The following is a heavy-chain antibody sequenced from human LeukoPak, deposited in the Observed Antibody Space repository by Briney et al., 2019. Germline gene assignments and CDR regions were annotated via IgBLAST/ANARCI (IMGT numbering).Heavy chain of an antibody. J-gene: IGHJ4*02. CDR3: AEVDGYSSSWYY. V-gene: IGHV3-23*01. CDR1: GFTFSSYA. D-gene: IGHD6-13*01. CDR2: ISGSGGST. Sequence: GGSLRLSCAASGFTFSSYAMSWVRQAPGEGLEWVSAISGSGGSTFYADSVKGRFTISRDNSKNMLYLQMNSLRGEDTAVYYCAEVDGYSSSWYYWGQGTLVTVSS.